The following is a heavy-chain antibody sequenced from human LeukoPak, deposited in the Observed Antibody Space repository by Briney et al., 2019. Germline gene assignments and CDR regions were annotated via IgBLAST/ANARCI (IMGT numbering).Heavy chain of an antibody. V-gene: IGHV4-59*01. Sequence: SETLSLTCNVSGGSISPYCWSWIRQPPGKGLEWIGWIYYSGSTNYNPSLNSRVTISVDTSKNQFSLKLSSVTAADTAVYFCARGPYSYDSSGAFDIWGQGTMVTVSS. J-gene: IGHJ3*02. CDR3: ARGPYSYDSSGAFDI. D-gene: IGHD3-22*01. CDR1: GGSISPYC. CDR2: IYYSGST.